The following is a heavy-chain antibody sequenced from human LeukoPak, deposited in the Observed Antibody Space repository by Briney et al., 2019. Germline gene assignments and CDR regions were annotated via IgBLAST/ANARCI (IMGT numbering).Heavy chain of an antibody. CDR1: GFTFSTYS. V-gene: IGHV3-21*01. Sequence: GGSLRLSCAASGFTFSTYSMNWVRQAPGKGLEWVSAISSDSNYIYYADSMKGRFTISRDNAKNSLYLQMNSLRAEDTAVYYCARDRSSLSDYWGQGTLVTVSS. CDR3: ARDRSSLSDY. CDR2: ISSDSNYI. J-gene: IGHJ4*02. D-gene: IGHD2-15*01.